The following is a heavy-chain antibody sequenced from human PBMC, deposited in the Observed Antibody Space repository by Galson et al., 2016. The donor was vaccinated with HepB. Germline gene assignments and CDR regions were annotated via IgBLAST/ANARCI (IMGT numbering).Heavy chain of an antibody. CDR2: VSGNGDTI. Sequence: SLRLSCAASGFPFSSYAMSWVRQTPEKGLEWVSVVSGNGDTIYYLDSVKGRFTISRDNSKNTLYPEMNNLRVEDTAVYYCAKGSPGWFGELLSYFDYWGQGTLVTVSS. J-gene: IGHJ4*02. CDR3: AKGSPGWFGELLSYFDY. V-gene: IGHV3-23*01. D-gene: IGHD3-10*01. CDR1: GFPFSSYA.